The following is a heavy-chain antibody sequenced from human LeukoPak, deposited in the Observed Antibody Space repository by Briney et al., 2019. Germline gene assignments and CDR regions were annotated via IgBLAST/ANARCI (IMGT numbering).Heavy chain of an antibody. J-gene: IGHJ4*02. CDR2: INHSGST. V-gene: IGHV4-34*01. Sequence: PSETLSLTCTVSGGSISSYYWSWIRQPPGKGLEWIGEINHSGSTNYNPSLKSRVTISVDTSKNQFSLKLSSVTAADTAVYYCARAPPMGFWSGYYVYWGQGTLVTVSS. CDR1: GGSISSYY. CDR3: ARAPPMGFWSGYYVY. D-gene: IGHD3-3*01.